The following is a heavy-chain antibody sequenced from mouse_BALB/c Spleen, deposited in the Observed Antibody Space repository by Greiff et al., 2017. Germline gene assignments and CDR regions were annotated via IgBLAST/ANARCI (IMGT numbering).Heavy chain of an antibody. V-gene: IGHV5-9-4*01. Sequence: EVKLVESGGGLVKPGGSLKLSCAASGFTFSSYAMSWVRQSPEKRLEWVAEISSGGSYTYYPDTVTGRFTVSRDNAKNTLYLEMSSLRSEDTAMYYCARGPHDGYWFAYWGQGTLVTVSA. CDR3: ARGPHDGYWFAY. J-gene: IGHJ3*01. CDR2: ISSGGSYT. D-gene: IGHD2-3*01. CDR1: GFTFSSYA.